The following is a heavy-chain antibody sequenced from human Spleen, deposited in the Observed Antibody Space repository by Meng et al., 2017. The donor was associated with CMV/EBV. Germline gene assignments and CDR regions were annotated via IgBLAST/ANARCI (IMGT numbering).Heavy chain of an antibody. D-gene: IGHD6-19*01. CDR1: GYTFTGYY. CDR2: INPNSGGT. Sequence: ASVKVSCKASGYTFTGYYMHWVRQAPGQGLEWMGWINPNSGGTNYAQKFQGRVTMTRDTSISTAYMELSRLRSDDTVVYYCARVAYEGWSSGHFDSWGQGALVTVSS. J-gene: IGHJ4*02. CDR3: ARVAYEGWSSGHFDS. V-gene: IGHV1-2*02.